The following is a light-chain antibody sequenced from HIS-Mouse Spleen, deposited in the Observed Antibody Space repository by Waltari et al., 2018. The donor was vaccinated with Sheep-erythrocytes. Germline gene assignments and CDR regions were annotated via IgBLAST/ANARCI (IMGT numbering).Light chain of an antibody. CDR2: EGS. V-gene: IGLV2-23*01. J-gene: IGLJ3*02. Sequence: QSALTQPASVSGSPGQSITISGPGTNSDVGSYNLVSWYQQHPGKAPKLMIYEGSKWPSGVSNRFSGSKSGNTASLTISGLQAEDEADYYCCSYAGSSTWVFGGGTKLTVL. CDR1: NSDVGSYNL. CDR3: CSYAGSSTWV.